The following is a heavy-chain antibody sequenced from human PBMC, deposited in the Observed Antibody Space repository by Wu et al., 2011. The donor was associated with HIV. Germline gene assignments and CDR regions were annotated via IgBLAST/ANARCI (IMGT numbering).Heavy chain of an antibody. CDR1: GGTFSSYA. CDR3: ARGNARGYCSGGSCPTGYYGMDV. D-gene: IGHD2-15*01. Sequence: QVQLVQSGAEVKKPGSSVKVSCKASGGTFSSYAISWVRQAPGQGLEWMGGIIPIFGTANYAQKFQGRVTITTDESTSTAYMELSSLRSEDTAVYYCARGNARGYCSGGSCPTGYYGMDVWGQGTTVTVSS. V-gene: IGHV1-69*05. J-gene: IGHJ6*02. CDR2: IIPIFGTA.